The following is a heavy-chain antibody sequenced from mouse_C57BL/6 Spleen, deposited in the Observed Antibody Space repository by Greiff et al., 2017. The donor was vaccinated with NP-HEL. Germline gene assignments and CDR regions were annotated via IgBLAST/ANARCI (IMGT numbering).Heavy chain of an antibody. CDR3: RFTTVVDY. V-gene: IGHV1-50*01. CDR2: IDPSDSYT. Sequence: VQLQQPGAELVKPGASVKLSCKASGYTFTSYWMQWVKQRPGQGLEWIGEIDPSDSYTNYNQKFKGKATLTVDTSSSTAYMQLSSLTSEDSAVYYCRFTTVVDYWGQGTTLTVSS. J-gene: IGHJ2*01. CDR1: GYTFTSYW. D-gene: IGHD1-1*01.